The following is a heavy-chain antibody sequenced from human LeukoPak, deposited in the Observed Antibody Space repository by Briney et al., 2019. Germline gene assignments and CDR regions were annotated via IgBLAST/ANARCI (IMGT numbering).Heavy chain of an antibody. CDR3: ARLSVYYYDSSGPLGY. CDR1: GGSISSGSYY. CDR2: IYTSGST. D-gene: IGHD3-22*01. J-gene: IGHJ4*02. Sequence: ASETLSLTCTVSGGSISSGSYYWSWIRQPAGKGLEWIGRIYTSGSTNYNPSLKSRVTISVDTSKNQFSLKLSSVTAADTAVYYCARLSVYYYDSSGPLGYWGQGTLVTVSS. V-gene: IGHV4-61*02.